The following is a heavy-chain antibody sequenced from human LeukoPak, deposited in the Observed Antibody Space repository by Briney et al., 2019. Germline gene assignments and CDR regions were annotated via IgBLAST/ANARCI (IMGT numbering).Heavy chain of an antibody. CDR2: IYYSGST. V-gene: IGHV4-59*08. CDR3: ARRRYYYDSTGYFYKNKTAFDI. CDR1: GGSINSYY. Sequence: KPSGTLSLTCTVSGGSINSYYWTWIRQPPGKGLAWIGYIYYSGSTKYNPSLKSRVTISVDPSKNQFSLKLRSVAAADTAVYYCARRRYYYDSTGYFYKNKTAFDIWGQGTMVTVSS. D-gene: IGHD3-22*01. J-gene: IGHJ3*02.